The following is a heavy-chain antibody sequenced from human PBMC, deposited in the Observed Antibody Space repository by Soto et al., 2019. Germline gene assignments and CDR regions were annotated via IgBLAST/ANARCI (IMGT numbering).Heavy chain of an antibody. D-gene: IGHD3-3*01. CDR3: ARSELRFLEWPKAYGMDV. J-gene: IGHJ6*02. Sequence: VASVQVSCKASGYTFTSYGISWVRQAPGQGLEWMGWISAYNGNTNYAQKLQGRATMTTDTSTSTAYMELRSLRSDDTAVYYCARSELRFLEWPKAYGMDVWGQGTTVTVSS. CDR2: ISAYNGNT. V-gene: IGHV1-18*04. CDR1: GYTFTSYG.